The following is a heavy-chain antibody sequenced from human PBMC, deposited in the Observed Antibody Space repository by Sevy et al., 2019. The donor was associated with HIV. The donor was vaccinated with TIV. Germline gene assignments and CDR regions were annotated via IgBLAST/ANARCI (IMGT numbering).Heavy chain of an antibody. CDR3: ARDLNSGYANYYYGMDV. V-gene: IGHV3-30*04. CDR1: GFTFINHA. D-gene: IGHD1-26*01. CDR2: ISYDGSNK. J-gene: IGHJ6*02. Sequence: GGSLRLSCAASGFTFINHAMHWVRQAPGKGLEWVTVISYDGSNKYYADSVKGRFTISRDNSKSTVYLQMDSLRAEDTAVYYCARDLNSGYANYYYGMDVWGQGTTVTVSS.